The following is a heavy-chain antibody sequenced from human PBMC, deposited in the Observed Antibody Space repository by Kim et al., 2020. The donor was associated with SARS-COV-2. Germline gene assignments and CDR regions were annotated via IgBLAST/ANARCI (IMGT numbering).Heavy chain of an antibody. CDR1: GFTFGDYA. Sequence: GGSLRLSCAASGFTFGDYAMHWVRQAPGKGLEWVSGISWNSGSIGYADSVKGRFTISRDNAKNSLYLQMNSLRAEDTALYYCARQPGLRYFQLWGQGTLVTVSS. CDR2: ISWNSGSI. V-gene: IGHV3-9*01. D-gene: IGHD1-1*01. CDR3: ARQPGLRYFQL. J-gene: IGHJ1*01.